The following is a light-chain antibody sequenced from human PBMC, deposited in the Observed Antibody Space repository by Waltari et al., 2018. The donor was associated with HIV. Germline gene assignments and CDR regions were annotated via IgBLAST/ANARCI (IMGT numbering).Light chain of an antibody. Sequence: DVQMTQSPPSMSASIGERVTITCRASEGISNWLAWYQQKPGKAPKLLIHGASNLQSGVPSRFSGSGSGTQFSLTISGLQPEDFSTYYCQQTHSFPLTFGPGTILDVK. V-gene: IGKV1-12*01. CDR2: GAS. CDR1: EGISNW. J-gene: IGKJ2*01. CDR3: QQTHSFPLT.